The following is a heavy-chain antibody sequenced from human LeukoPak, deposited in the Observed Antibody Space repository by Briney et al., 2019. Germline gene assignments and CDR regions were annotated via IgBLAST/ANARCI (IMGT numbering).Heavy chain of an antibody. D-gene: IGHD6-13*01. CDR2: IIPIFGTA. Sequence: SVKVSCKASGGTFSSYAISWVRQAPGQGLEWMGGIIPIFGTANYAQKFQGRVTITTDESTSTAYMELSSLRSDDTAVYYCARELDQQPGPKYGMDVWGQGTTVTVSS. CDR3: ARELDQQPGPKYGMDV. J-gene: IGHJ6*02. V-gene: IGHV1-69*05. CDR1: GGTFSSYA.